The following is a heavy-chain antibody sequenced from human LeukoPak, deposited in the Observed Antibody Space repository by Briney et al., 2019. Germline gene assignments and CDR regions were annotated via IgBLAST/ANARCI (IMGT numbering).Heavy chain of an antibody. V-gene: IGHV4-59*11. D-gene: IGHD3-22*01. CDR2: IYNSGST. Sequence: SETLSLTCTVSGGSISGHYWSWIRQPPGKGLEWIGYIYNSGSTNYNPSLKSRVTISVDMSKNQFSLKLTSVTAADTAVYYCAKHLTNAYYDMIWFGPWGQGTLVTVSS. CDR3: AKHLTNAYYDMIWFGP. J-gene: IGHJ5*02. CDR1: GGSISGHY.